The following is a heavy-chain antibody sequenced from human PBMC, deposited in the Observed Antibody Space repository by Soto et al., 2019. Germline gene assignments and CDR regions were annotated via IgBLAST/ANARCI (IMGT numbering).Heavy chain of an antibody. J-gene: IGHJ4*02. CDR1: GYTFTNYG. D-gene: IGHD2-2*01. V-gene: IGHV1-18*01. CDR3: ARDGSSSDY. Sequence: QVHLVQSGAEVKKPGASVKVSCKASGYTFTNYGISWVRQAPGQGLEWMGWISSYNGNTNYAQRFQGRVTMTTDTSTSTAYRELRSLRSDDTAVYYCARDGSSSDYWGQGTLVTVSS. CDR2: ISSYNGNT.